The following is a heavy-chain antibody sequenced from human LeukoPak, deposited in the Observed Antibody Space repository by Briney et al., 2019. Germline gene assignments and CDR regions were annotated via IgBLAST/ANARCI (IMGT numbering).Heavy chain of an antibody. Sequence: ASVKVSCKASGYTFTSYGISWVRQAPGQGLEWMRWISAYNGNTNYAQKRQGRVTMTTDTSKSTAYMELRSLRSDDTAVYYCARSGHDYGDSSARFDYWGQGNLVTVSS. J-gene: IGHJ4*02. CDR1: GYTFTSYG. CDR2: ISAYNGNT. V-gene: IGHV1-18*01. D-gene: IGHD4-17*01. CDR3: ARSGHDYGDSSARFDY.